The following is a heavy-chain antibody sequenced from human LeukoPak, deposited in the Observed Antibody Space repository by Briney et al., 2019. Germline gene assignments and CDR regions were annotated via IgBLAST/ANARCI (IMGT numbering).Heavy chain of an antibody. D-gene: IGHD2-2*01. V-gene: IGHV4-59*12. CDR1: GGSISSYY. Sequence: SETLSLTCTVSGGSISSYYWSWIRQPPGKGLEWIGYIYYSGSTKNNPSLKSRVTISVDTSKNQFSLKLSSVTAADTAVYYCARERTSCCSTFDYWGQGTLVTVSS. CDR2: IYYSGST. J-gene: IGHJ4*02. CDR3: ARERTSCCSTFDY.